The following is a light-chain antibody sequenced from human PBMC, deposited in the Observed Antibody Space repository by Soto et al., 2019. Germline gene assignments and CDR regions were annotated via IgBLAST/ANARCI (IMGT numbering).Light chain of an antibody. CDR1: QTISTW. CDR3: QQYDSYSRT. J-gene: IGKJ1*01. CDR2: DAS. V-gene: IGKV1-5*01. Sequence: DIQMTQSPSTLSASVGDRVTITCRASQTISTWLAWYQQKPGKAPKLLIYDASSLQGGVPSTFSGCGSGTEFTLTISSLQPDDFATYYCQQYDSYSRTFGQGTKGDIK.